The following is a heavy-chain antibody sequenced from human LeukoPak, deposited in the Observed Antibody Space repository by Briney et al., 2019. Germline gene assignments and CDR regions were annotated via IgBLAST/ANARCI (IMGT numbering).Heavy chain of an antibody. V-gene: IGHV3-21*05. CDR2: ISSSSSYT. J-gene: IGHJ1*01. CDR1: GFSFSRYG. CDR3: ASGQH. Sequence: PGRSLRLSCAASGFSFSRYGIHWVRQAPGKGLEWVSYISSSSSYTNYADSVKGRFTISRDNAKNSLYLQMNSLRAEDTAVYYCASGQHWGQGTLVTVSS.